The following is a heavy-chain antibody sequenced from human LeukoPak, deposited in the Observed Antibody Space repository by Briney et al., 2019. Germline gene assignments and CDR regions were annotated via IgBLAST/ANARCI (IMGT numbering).Heavy chain of an antibody. D-gene: IGHD1-26*01. CDR2: IQQDGSEK. J-gene: IGHJ4*02. Sequence: PGRSLRLSCAASGFTFSSYWMIWVRQAPGKGLEWVANIQQDGSEKYYVDSVKGRFTISRDNAKNSLYLQMNSLRAEDTAVYYCARNPPRYFNWGQGTVVTVSS. CDR1: GFTFSSYW. CDR3: ARNPPRYFN. V-gene: IGHV3-7*05.